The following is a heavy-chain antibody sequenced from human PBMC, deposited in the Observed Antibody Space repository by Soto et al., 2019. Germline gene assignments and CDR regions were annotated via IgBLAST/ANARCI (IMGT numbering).Heavy chain of an antibody. Sequence: EVQLVESGGGLVQPGGSLRLSCVASGFTFSSYWMHWVRRTPGQGLVWVSHTDSDGSFTTYADSVKGRFTISRDNAKSTLCEQMSSLRAEATAVYYCVRDDFGLGLDYWGLGTLVTVSS. V-gene: IGHV3-74*01. D-gene: IGHD1-26*01. CDR3: VRDDFGLGLDY. CDR2: TDSDGSFT. CDR1: GFTFSSYW. J-gene: IGHJ4*02.